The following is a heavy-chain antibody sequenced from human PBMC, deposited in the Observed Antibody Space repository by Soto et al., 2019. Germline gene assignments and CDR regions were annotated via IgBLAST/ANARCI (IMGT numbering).Heavy chain of an antibody. CDR3: ARHLGYSSSWYDDY. CDR1: GGSISSSSYY. CDR2: IYYSGST. D-gene: IGHD6-13*01. V-gene: IGHV4-39*01. J-gene: IGHJ4*02. Sequence: QLQLQESGPGLVKPSETLSLTCTVSGGSISSSSYYWGWIRQPPGKGLEWIGSIYYSGSTYYNPSLKSRVTISVDTSKNQSSLKLSYVTAADTAVYYCARHLGYSSSWYDDYWGQGTLVTVSS.